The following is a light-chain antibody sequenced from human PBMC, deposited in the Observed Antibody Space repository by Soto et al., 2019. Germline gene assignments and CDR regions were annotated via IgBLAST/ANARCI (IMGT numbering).Light chain of an antibody. CDR3: QQSYSSPQMYT. CDR1: QTISST. V-gene: IGKV1-39*01. J-gene: IGKJ2*01. CDR2: AAS. Sequence: DIQMTQSPSSLSASVGDRVTITCRASQTISSTLNWYQQKPGKAPDLLIYAASNLQSGVPSRFSGRGSGSDFTLTISSLQPEDFATYYCQQSYSSPQMYTFGQGTRLEIK.